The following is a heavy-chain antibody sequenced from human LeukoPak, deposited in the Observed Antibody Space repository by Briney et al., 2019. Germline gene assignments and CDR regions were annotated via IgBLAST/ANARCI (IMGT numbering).Heavy chain of an antibody. CDR1: GFTFSSYA. V-gene: IGHV3-30-3*01. CDR3: ARDLSGIFDY. Sequence: GGSLRLSCAASGFTFSSYAMHWVRQAPGKGLEWVAVISYDGSNKYYADSVKGRFTISRDNSKNTLYLQMNSLRAEDTAVYYCARDLSGIFDYWGQGTLVTVSS. J-gene: IGHJ4*02. D-gene: IGHD3-9*01. CDR2: ISYDGSNK.